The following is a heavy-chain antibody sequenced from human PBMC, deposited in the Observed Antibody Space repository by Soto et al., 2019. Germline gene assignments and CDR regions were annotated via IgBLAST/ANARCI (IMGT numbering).Heavy chain of an antibody. Sequence: QVQLVESGGGVVQPGRSLRLSCAASGFTFSSYAMHWVRQAPGKGLEWVAVISYDGSNKYYADSVKGRFTISRDNSENTLYLQMNSLRAEDTAVYYCAGEGEVGVLVPAPMDVWGQGTTVTVSS. CDR1: GFTFSSYA. CDR2: ISYDGSNK. J-gene: IGHJ6*02. D-gene: IGHD2-2*01. V-gene: IGHV3-30-3*01. CDR3: AGEGEVGVLVPAPMDV.